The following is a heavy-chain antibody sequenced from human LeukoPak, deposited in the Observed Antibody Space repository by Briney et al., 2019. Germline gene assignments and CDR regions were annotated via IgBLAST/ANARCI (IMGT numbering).Heavy chain of an antibody. D-gene: IGHD3-22*01. J-gene: IGHJ5*02. CDR3: ARHAYYYDSSGSRDLLFDP. CDR1: GGSISSYY. V-gene: IGHV4-59*01. CDR2: IYYSGST. Sequence: SETLSLTCTVSGGSISSYYWSWIRQPPGKGLEWIGYIYYSGSTNYNPSLKSRVTISVDTSRNQFSLKLSSVTAADTAVYYCARHAYYYDSSGSRDLLFDPWGQGTLVTVSS.